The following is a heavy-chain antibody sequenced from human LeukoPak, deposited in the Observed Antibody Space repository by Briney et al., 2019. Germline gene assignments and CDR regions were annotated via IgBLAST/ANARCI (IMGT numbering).Heavy chain of an antibody. CDR3: ARGGISPEDAFDI. J-gene: IGHJ3*02. D-gene: IGHD2/OR15-2a*01. Sequence: SETLSLTCTVSGGSISSKTYACAWIRQPPGKGLEWIGSTFYSGRTYYNPSLKSRVSISVDTSKNQLSLKLSSVTAADTAVYYCARGGISPEDAFDIWAQGTMVTVSS. V-gene: IGHV4-39*01. CDR2: TFYSGRT. CDR1: GGSISSKTYA.